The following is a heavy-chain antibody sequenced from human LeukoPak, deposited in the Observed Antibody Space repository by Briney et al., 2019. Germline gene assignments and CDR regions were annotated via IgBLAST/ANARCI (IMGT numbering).Heavy chain of an antibody. D-gene: IGHD1-14*01. CDR1: GGSISSSSYY. J-gene: IGHJ3*02. Sequence: PSQTLSLTCTVSGGSISSSSYYWGWIRQPPGKGLEWIGRIYTSGSTNYNPSLKSRVTMSVDTSKNQFSLKLSSVTAADTAVYYCARVGVGTTSGAFDIWGQGTMVTVSS. V-gene: IGHV4-61*02. CDR2: IYTSGST. CDR3: ARVGVGTTSGAFDI.